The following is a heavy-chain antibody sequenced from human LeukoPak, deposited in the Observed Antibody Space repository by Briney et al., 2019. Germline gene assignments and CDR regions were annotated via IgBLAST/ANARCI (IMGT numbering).Heavy chain of an antibody. D-gene: IGHD4-17*01. Sequence: GESLKISCKGSGYSFTSYWVAWVRQMPGKGLEWMGIIYPGDSNPRYSPSFQGQVTMSADKSITTAYLQWSSLKASDTAMYYCARHDSTVTSFDFWGQGTLVTVSS. CDR2: IYPGDSNP. V-gene: IGHV5-51*01. J-gene: IGHJ4*02. CDR3: ARHDSTVTSFDF. CDR1: GYSFTSYW.